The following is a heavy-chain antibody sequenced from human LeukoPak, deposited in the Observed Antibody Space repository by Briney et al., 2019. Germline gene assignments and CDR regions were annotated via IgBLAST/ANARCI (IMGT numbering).Heavy chain of an antibody. D-gene: IGHD5-18*01. CDR2: IYYSGST. CDR3: ASRVQLWLPFVY. CDR1: GGSISSGGYY. V-gene: IGHV4-31*03. J-gene: IGHJ4*02. Sequence: SGTLSLTCTVSGGSISSGGYYWSWIRQHPGKGLEWIGYIYYSGSTYYNPSLKSRVTISVDTSKNQFSLKLSSVTAADTAVYYCASRVQLWLPFVYWGQGTLVTVSS.